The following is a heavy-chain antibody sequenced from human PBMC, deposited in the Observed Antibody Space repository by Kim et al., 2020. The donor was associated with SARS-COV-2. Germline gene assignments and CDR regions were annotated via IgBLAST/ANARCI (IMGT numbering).Heavy chain of an antibody. CDR3: ASISSGTRGWFDP. Sequence: SVKVSCKASGGTFSSYAISWVRQAPVQGLEWMGGIIPIFGTANYAQKFQGRVTITADESTSTAYMELSSLRSEDTAVYYCASISSGTRGWFDPWGQGTLVTVSS. CDR1: GGTFSSYA. J-gene: IGHJ5*02. CDR2: IIPIFGTA. D-gene: IGHD3-22*01. V-gene: IGHV1-69*13.